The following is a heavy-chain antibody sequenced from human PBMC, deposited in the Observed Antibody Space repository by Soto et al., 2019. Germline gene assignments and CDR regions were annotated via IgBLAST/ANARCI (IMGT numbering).Heavy chain of an antibody. Sequence: GGSLRLSCAASGFTFSSYGMHWVRQAPGKGLEWVAVISYDGSNKYYADSVKGRFTISRDNSKNTLYLQMNSLRAEDTAVYYCAKDSRQQPEQFDYWGQGTLVTVSS. V-gene: IGHV3-30*18. J-gene: IGHJ4*02. CDR2: ISYDGSNK. CDR1: GFTFSSYG. D-gene: IGHD6-13*01. CDR3: AKDSRQQPEQFDY.